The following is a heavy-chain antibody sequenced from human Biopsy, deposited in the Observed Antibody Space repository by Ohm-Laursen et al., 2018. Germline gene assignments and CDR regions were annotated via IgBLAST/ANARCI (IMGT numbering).Heavy chain of an antibody. CDR1: GASVSSGYYD. V-gene: IGHV4-61*01. D-gene: IGHD5-18*01. Sequence: VTLSLTCTVSGASVSSGYYDWSWLRPPPGKGLEWIGNIYNDVSTKYNPSLRSRSTISADKSTNQFSLKLRSVTAADTAVYYCARGYAGLYEAFDFWGQGTVVTVAS. CDR3: ARGYAGLYEAFDF. CDR2: IYNDVST. J-gene: IGHJ3*01.